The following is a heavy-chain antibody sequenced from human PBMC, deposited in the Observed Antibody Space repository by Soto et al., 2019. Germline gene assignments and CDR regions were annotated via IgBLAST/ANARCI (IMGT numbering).Heavy chain of an antibody. CDR3: AKGPDGSGYYHNWFDS. Sequence: EVHLLESGGALVQPGGSLTLSCAASGFSFSDYAMSWVRQAPGKGLEWVSSISRSGDSAYYAYSVKGRFAISRDRAKNRLSLQMNSLRVEDTAVYYCAKGPDGSGYYHNWFDSWGQGTLITVSS. CDR1: GFSFSDYA. J-gene: IGHJ5*01. D-gene: IGHD3-22*01. CDR2: ISRSGDSA. V-gene: IGHV3-23*01.